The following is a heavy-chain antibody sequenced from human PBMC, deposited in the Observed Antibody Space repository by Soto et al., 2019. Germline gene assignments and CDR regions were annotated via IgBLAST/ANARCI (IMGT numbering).Heavy chain of an antibody. J-gene: IGHJ6*02. CDR3: ARDLVGATKSTYYYGMDV. CDR2: INSDGSST. D-gene: IGHD1-26*01. V-gene: IGHV3-74*01. Sequence: GGSLRLSCAASGFTFSSYWMHWVRQAPGKGLVWVSRINSDGSSTSYADSVKGRFTISRDNAKNTLYLQMNSLRAEDTAVYYCARDLVGATKSTYYYGMDVWGQGTTVTVSS. CDR1: GFTFSSYW.